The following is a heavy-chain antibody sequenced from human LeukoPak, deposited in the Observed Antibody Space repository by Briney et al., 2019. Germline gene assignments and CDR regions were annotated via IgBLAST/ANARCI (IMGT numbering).Heavy chain of an antibody. J-gene: IGHJ4*02. Sequence: PSETLSLTCAVSGVSISSSEWWIWVRQPPGQGLEWIGEIHRDGRTRYNPSLKSRVTTSMDYSKNQFSLKLSSVTAADTAVYYCARGRDYWGQGTLVTVSS. CDR3: ARGRDY. CDR2: IHRDGRT. V-gene: IGHV4-4*02. CDR1: GVSISSSEW.